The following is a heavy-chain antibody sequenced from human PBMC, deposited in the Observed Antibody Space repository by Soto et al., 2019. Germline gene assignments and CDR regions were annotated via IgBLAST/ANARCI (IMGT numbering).Heavy chain of an antibody. Sequence: SETLSLTCTVSGDSISSGGYYWSWIRQRPGKGLEWIGYIYYTGTSYSNPSLKSRLTISVDTTKNQFSLKLRSLTAADTAIYYCAKDPSPQPTAVVTPGWFDPWGQGILVTVSS. CDR2: IYYTGTS. J-gene: IGHJ5*01. D-gene: IGHD2-21*02. V-gene: IGHV4-31*03. CDR1: GDSISSGGYY. CDR3: AKDPSPQPTAVVTPGWFDP.